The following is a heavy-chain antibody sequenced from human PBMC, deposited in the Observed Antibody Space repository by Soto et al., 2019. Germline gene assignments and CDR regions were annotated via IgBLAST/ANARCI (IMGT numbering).Heavy chain of an antibody. CDR1: GFRFDDYN. CDR3: ARETLSFGSALDV. D-gene: IGHD3-3*01. CDR2: ITWNGGNT. V-gene: IGHV3-43*01. J-gene: IGHJ6*02. Sequence: GGSLRLSCAASGFRFDDYNMHWVRQAPGKGLEWVSLITWNGGNTYYADSVKGRFTISRDGTTQSVSLQLTGLKREDTGLYYCARETLSFGSALDVWGQGTTVTVPS.